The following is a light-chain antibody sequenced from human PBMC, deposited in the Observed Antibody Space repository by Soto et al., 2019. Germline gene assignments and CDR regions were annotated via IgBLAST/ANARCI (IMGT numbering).Light chain of an antibody. CDR1: QSVRGNH. Sequence: EIVLTKSPGTLSLSPGERATLSCRASQSVRGNHLAWCQLRPGQAPRLLIHDASIRATGIPDRFSGSGSGADFTLTIARLEPEDSAMYYCQQYGSSPYTFGQGTKLEIK. J-gene: IGKJ2*01. V-gene: IGKV3-20*01. CDR3: QQYGSSPYT. CDR2: DAS.